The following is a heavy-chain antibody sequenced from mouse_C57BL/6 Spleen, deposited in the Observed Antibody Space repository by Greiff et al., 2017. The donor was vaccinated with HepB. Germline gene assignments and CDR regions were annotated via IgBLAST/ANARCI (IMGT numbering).Heavy chain of an antibody. V-gene: IGHV1-52*01. Sequence: QVQLQQPGAELVRPGSSVKLSCKASGYTFTSYWMHWVKQRPIQGLEWIGNIDPSDSETHYNQKFKDKATLTVDKSSSTAYMQLSSLTSEDSAVYYCARRLSYWYFDVWGTGTTVTVSS. CDR2: IDPSDSET. CDR3: ARRLSYWYFDV. CDR1: GYTFTSYW. J-gene: IGHJ1*03. D-gene: IGHD2-4*01.